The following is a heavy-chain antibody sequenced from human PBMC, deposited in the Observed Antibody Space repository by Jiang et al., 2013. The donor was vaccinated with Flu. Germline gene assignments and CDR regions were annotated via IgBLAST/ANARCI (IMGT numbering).Heavy chain of an antibody. CDR2: INHSGST. CDR3: ARIVVVPAAMAYYMDV. Sequence: GSGLVKPSETLSLTCAVYGGSFSGYYWSWIRQPPGKGLEWIGEINHSGSTNYNPSLKSRVTISVDTSKNQFSLKLSSVTAADTAVYYCARIVVVPAAMAYYMDVWGKGTTGHRLL. D-gene: IGHD2-2*01. V-gene: IGHV4-34*01. J-gene: IGHJ6*03. CDR1: GGSFSGYY.